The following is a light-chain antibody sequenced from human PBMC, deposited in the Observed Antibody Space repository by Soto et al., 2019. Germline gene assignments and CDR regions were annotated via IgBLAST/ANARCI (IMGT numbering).Light chain of an antibody. CDR2: RDS. J-gene: IGLJ1*01. CDR3: QVWDSSSYV. CDR1: NIVNKN. V-gene: IGLV3-9*01. Sequence: SYELTQPLSVSLALGQTARITCGGNNIVNKNVHWYQQRPGQAPVLVIYRDSNRPSGIPERFSGSNSGNTATLTISRAQAADEADYYCQVWDSSSYVFGTGTKLTVL.